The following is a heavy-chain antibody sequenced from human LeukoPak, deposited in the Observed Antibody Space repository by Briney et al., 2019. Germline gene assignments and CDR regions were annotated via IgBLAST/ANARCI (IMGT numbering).Heavy chain of an antibody. Sequence: ASVKVSCKASGYTFTGYYMHWVRQAPGQGLEWMGWINPNSGGTNYAQKFQGRVTTTRDTSISTAYMELSRLRSDDTAVYYCARDQQLGYCSSTSCYNWNWFDPWGQGTLVAVSS. V-gene: IGHV1-2*02. CDR2: INPNSGGT. J-gene: IGHJ5*02. D-gene: IGHD2-2*02. CDR3: ARDQQLGYCSSTSCYNWNWFDP. CDR1: GYTFTGYY.